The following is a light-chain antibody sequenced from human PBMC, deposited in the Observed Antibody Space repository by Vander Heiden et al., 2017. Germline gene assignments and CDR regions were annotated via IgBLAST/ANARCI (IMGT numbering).Light chain of an antibody. V-gene: IGKV1-6*01. Sequence: ATPMPQSPSSLSASVGDRVTITCRASQGIRNDLGWYQQKPGKAPKLLIYAASSLQSGVPSRFSGSGSGTDFTLTISSLHPEDFATYYCLQDYNYPRTFGQGTKLEIK. CDR3: LQDYNYPRT. CDR2: AAS. CDR1: QGIRND. J-gene: IGKJ2*02.